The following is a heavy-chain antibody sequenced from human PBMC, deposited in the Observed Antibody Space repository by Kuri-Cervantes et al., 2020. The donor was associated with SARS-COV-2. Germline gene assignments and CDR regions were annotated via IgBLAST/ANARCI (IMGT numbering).Heavy chain of an antibody. Sequence: GSLRLSCTVAGGSISSSSYYWGWIRQPPGKGLEWIGSIYYSGSTYSNPSLKSRVTISEDTYKNQFSLKLSSVTAADTAVYYCARQMMSSITIFGVVITRNWFDPWGQGTLVTVSS. CDR1: GGSISSSSYY. J-gene: IGHJ5*02. V-gene: IGHV4-39*01. CDR2: IYYSGST. D-gene: IGHD3-3*01. CDR3: ARQMMSSITIFGVVITRNWFDP.